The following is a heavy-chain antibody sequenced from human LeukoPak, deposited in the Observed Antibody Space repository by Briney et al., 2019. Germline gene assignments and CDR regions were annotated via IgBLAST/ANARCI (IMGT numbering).Heavy chain of an antibody. Sequence: ASVKVSCKASGYTFTGYCIHWVRQAPGQGLEWMGWINPNNGDTNFAQKFQGRVTMTRDTSISTAYMELSSLRSDDTAVYYCARSPVDTYYYDTSGYYPNLCLDHWGQGTLVTVSS. D-gene: IGHD3-22*01. V-gene: IGHV1-2*02. J-gene: IGHJ4*02. CDR1: GYTFTGYC. CDR3: ARSPVDTYYYDTSGYYPNLCLDH. CDR2: INPNNGDT.